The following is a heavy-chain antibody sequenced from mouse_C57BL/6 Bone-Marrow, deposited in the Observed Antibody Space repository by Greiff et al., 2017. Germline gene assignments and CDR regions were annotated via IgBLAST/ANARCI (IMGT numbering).Heavy chain of an antibody. Sequence: VKLMESGAELVKPGASVKISCKASGYAFSSYWMNWVKQRPGKGLEWIGQIYPGDGDTNYNGKFKGKATLTADKSSSTAYMQLSSLTSEDSAVYFCARSTMAPGFAYWGQGTLVTVSA. CDR1: GYAFSSYW. CDR2: IYPGDGDT. V-gene: IGHV1-80*01. D-gene: IGHD2-1*01. CDR3: ARSTMAPGFAY. J-gene: IGHJ3*01.